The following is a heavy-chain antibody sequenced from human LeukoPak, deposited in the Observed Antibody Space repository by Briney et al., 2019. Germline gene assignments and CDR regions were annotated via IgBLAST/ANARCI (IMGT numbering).Heavy chain of an antibody. J-gene: IGHJ6*03. V-gene: IGHV4-59*01. Sequence: SETLSLTCTVSGGSISSYYWSWIRQPPGKGLEWIGYIYYSGSTNYNPSLKSRVTISVDTSKNQFSLKLSSVTAAGTAVYYCARGTTYYYDSSGYYPWYYYYYYMDVWGKGTTVTVSS. CDR2: IYYSGST. CDR1: GGSISSYY. CDR3: ARGTTYYYDSSGYYPWYYYYYYMDV. D-gene: IGHD3-22*01.